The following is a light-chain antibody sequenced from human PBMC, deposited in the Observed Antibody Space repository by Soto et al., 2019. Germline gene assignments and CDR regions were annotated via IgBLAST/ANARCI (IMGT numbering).Light chain of an antibody. CDR3: QQYAGPPTT. CDR2: GAS. V-gene: IGKV3-20*01. CDR1: QTVSRH. J-gene: IGKJ5*01. Sequence: EIVMSQFPVVLSVSPGDRATLSCRASQTVSRHLAWYQQKPGQAPRLLIFGASTRATGIPDRFSGGGSGTDFTLTISRLEPEDFAVYFCQQYAGPPTTFGQGTRLEIK.